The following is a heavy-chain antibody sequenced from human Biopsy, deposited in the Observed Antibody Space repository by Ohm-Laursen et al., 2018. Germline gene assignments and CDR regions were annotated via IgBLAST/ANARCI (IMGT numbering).Heavy chain of an antibody. Sequence: VTISCKASGGTFSNYAISWVRQAPGEGLEWMGGIIAVSGLVNYAPKFQGRVSITADKSTTTAYMELSNLKSEDTAVYYCATPFQYYDSWGGYPPFDHWGQGTLVTVSS. CDR3: ATPFQYYDSWGGYPPFDH. CDR2: IIAVSGLV. CDR1: GGTFSNYA. V-gene: IGHV1-69*10. D-gene: IGHD3-3*01. J-gene: IGHJ4*02.